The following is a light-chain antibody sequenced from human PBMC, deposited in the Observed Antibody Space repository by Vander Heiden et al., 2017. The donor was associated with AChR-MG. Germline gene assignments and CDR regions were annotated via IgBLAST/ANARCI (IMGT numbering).Light chain of an antibody. CDR1: SSDVGGYNY. CDR2: EVS. V-gene: IGLV2-14*01. Sequence: QSALTQPASVSGSPGQPTSISRTGTSSDVGGYNYVSWYQQHPGKARTLVIYEVSNPPSKVTNRSSGYRSGNTASLTISELQAEDEANYYCSSYTSNSTLVFGGGTKLTVL. CDR3: SSYTSNSTLV. J-gene: IGLJ2*01.